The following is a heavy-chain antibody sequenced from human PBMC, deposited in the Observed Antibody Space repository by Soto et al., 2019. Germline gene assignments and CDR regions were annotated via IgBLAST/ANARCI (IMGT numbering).Heavy chain of an antibody. J-gene: IGHJ5*02. V-gene: IGHV1-18*01. CDR2: ISAYTDTP. CDR3: ARVIPGVEAWFDP. Sequence: ASVKVSCKASGYTLTNFGVTWVRRAPGQGLEWMGWISAYTDTPNYAQKFQGRVTMTIDTSTSTAYMDLRSLTSDDTAVYYCARVIPGVEAWFDPWGQGTLVTVSS. CDR1: GYTLTNFG. D-gene: IGHD2-2*01.